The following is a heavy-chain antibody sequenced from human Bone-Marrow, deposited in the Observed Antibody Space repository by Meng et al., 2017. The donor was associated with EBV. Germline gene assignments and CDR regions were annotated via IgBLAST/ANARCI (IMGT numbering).Heavy chain of an antibody. CDR3: AKDRYNFGPFEF. D-gene: IGHD5-18*01. Sequence: EVELLESXXGLVQPGGSLRLSCAASGFIFSNYAMTWVRQAPGKGLQWVSSLSPNGGATYYADSVRGRFTISRDNSNNILYLQMSGLRAEDTALYYCAKDRYNFGPFEFWGQGALVTVSS. CDR2: LSPNGGAT. J-gene: IGHJ4*02. V-gene: IGHV3-23*01. CDR1: GFIFSNYA.